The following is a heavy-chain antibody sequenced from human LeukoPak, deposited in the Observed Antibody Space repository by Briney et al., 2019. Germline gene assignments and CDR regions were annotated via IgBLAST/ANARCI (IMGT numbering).Heavy chain of an antibody. J-gene: IGHJ4*02. V-gene: IGHV3-30*14. D-gene: IGHD4-17*01. CDR2: ISYDGSNK. Sequence: GRSLRLSCAASGFTFSSYAMHWVRQAPGKGLEWVAVISYDGSNKYYADSVKGRFTISRDKSKNTLYLQMNGLRAEDTAVYYCARDRDYISTDYGDDCWGQGTLVTVSS. CDR1: GFTFSSYA. CDR3: ARDRDYISTDYGDDC.